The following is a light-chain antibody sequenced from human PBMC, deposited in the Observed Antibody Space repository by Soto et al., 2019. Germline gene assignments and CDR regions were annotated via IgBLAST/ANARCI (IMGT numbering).Light chain of an antibody. CDR3: CSYAGSYTLV. V-gene: IGLV2-11*01. CDR1: SSDVGGYNY. CDR2: DVT. Sequence: QSALTQPRSVSGSPGQSVTISCTGTSSDVGGYNYVSWYQQLPGKAPKLMIYDVTKRPSGVPDRFSGSKSGNTASLTISGLQAEEEADYYCCSYAGSYTLVFGGGTKLTVL. J-gene: IGLJ2*01.